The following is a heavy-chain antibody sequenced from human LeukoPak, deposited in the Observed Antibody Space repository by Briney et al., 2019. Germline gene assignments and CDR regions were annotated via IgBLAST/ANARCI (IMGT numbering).Heavy chain of an antibody. D-gene: IGHD2-15*01. J-gene: IGHJ4*02. CDR1: GFIFTDYW. CDR2: INSDGSST. V-gene: IGHV3-74*01. Sequence: GGSLRLSCAASGFIFTDYWMHWVRQAPGKVLVWVSRINSDGSSTSYADSVKGRFTISRDNAKNTLYLQMNSLRAEDTAVYYCARGGYCSGGSCYFEYWGQGPLVTVSS. CDR3: ARGGYCSGGSCYFEY.